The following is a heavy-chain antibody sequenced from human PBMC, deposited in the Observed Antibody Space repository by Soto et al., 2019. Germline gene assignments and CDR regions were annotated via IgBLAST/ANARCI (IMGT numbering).Heavy chain of an antibody. CDR3: ARGWNSDY. Sequence: EVQLVESGGGLVQPGGSLRLSCAASGFTFSSYWMHWVRQAPGKGLAWVSHINLDGSSTYYADSVKGRITISRDNAKNTLYLLMSSLRAEDTAVYYCARGWNSDYWGQGTLVTVSS. CDR2: INLDGSST. D-gene: IGHD1-1*01. CDR1: GFTFSSYW. J-gene: IGHJ4*02. V-gene: IGHV3-74*01.